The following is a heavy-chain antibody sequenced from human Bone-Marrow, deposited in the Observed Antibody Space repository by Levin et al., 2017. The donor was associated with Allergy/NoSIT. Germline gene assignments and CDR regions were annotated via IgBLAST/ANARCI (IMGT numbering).Heavy chain of an antibody. Sequence: SQTLSLTCSVSGGSIASREYYWSWIRQQPGKGLEWIGYISTSGDTHYNRSLKSRLTISIDTSANKFSLKLSSLTAADTAVLYCAVIRGLSDSFDIWGQGTPVTVSS. J-gene: IGHJ3*02. CDR2: ISTSGDT. CDR3: AVIRGLSDSFDI. V-gene: IGHV4-31*03. CDR1: GGSIASREYY.